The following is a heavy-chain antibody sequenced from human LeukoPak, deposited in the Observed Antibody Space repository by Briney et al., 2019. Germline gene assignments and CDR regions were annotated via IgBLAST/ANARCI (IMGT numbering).Heavy chain of an antibody. J-gene: IGHJ4*02. D-gene: IGHD3-16*01. CDR1: GYTFTGYY. CDR3: ATALSFADFNY. Sequence: ASVKVSCKASGYTFTGYYMHWVRQAPGQGLEWMGWINPTSGGTNYAQKFQGRVTMTRDTSISTAYMELSSLRSDDAAFYYCATALSFADFNYWGQGTLVTVSS. CDR2: INPTSGGT. V-gene: IGHV1-2*02.